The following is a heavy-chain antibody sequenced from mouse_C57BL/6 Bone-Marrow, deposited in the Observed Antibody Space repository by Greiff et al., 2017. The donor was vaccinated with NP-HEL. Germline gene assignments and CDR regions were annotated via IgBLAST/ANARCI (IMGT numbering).Heavy chain of an antibody. CDR3: ARDDYDWPYYFDY. CDR2: IYPGDGDT. Sequence: VQLKESGPELVKPGASVKISCKASGYAFSSSWMNWVKQRPGKGLEWIGRIYPGDGDTNYNGKFKGKATLTADKSSSTAYMQLSSLTSEDSAVYFCARDDYDWPYYFDYWGQGTTLTVSS. CDR1: GYAFSSSW. D-gene: IGHD2-4*01. V-gene: IGHV1-82*01. J-gene: IGHJ2*01.